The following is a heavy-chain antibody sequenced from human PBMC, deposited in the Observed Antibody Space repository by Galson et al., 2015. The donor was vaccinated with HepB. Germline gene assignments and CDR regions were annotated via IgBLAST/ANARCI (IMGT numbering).Heavy chain of an antibody. V-gene: IGHV4-39*01. CDR1: GGSISSSSYY. CDR3: ARPRRAAGNDAFDI. Sequence: TLSLTCTVSGGSISSSSYYWGWIRQPPGKGLEWIGSIYYSGSTYYNPSLKSRVTISVDTSKNQFSLKLSSVTAADTAVYYCARPRRAAGNDAFDIWGQGTMVTVSS. D-gene: IGHD6-13*01. CDR2: IYYSGST. J-gene: IGHJ3*02.